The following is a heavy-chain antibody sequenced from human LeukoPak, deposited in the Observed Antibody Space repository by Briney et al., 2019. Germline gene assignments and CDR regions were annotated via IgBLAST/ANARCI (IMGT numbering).Heavy chain of an antibody. V-gene: IGHV3-23*01. CDR3: AKLWFGDLGPFDY. Sequence: GGSLRLSCAGSGFTFSRYAISWVRQAPGKGLEWVSGISGSGDSTDYAGSVKGRFAISRDNSKNIVFLQMRSLRAEDTAVYYCAKLWFGDLGPFDYWGQGSLVTVSS. CDR1: GFTFSRYA. CDR2: ISGSGDST. D-gene: IGHD3-10*01. J-gene: IGHJ4*02.